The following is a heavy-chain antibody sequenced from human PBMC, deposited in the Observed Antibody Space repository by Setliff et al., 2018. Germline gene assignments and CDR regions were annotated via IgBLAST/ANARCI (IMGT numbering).Heavy chain of an antibody. Sequence: PGGSLRLSCAASGFTFSSYGMHWVRQAPGKGLEWVAFIRYDGSNKYYADSVKGRFTISRDNSKNTLYLQMNSLRAEDTAVYYCARDLGIAALGTYLDYWGLGTLVTVSS. D-gene: IGHD6-13*01. CDR2: IRYDGSNK. V-gene: IGHV3-30*02. J-gene: IGHJ4*02. CDR1: GFTFSSYG. CDR3: ARDLGIAALGTYLDY.